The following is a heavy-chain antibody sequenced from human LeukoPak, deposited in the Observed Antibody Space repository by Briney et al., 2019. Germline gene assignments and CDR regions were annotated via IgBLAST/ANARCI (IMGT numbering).Heavy chain of an antibody. CDR2: IGHSGST. CDR3: ARGGDGHNHPFDY. J-gene: IGHJ4*02. CDR1: GGSFSGHY. V-gene: IGHV4-34*01. Sequence: PSETLSLTCAVYGGSFSGHYWSWIRQVPGKGLEWIGEIGHSGSTNYNPSLKSRVDISLDRSTTQFSLKVKPVTDTDTGVYFCARGGDGHNHPFDYWGQGTQVTVSS. D-gene: IGHD5-24*01.